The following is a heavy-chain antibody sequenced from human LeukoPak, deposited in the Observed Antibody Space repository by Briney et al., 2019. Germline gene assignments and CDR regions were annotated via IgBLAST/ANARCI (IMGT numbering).Heavy chain of an antibody. V-gene: IGHV4-4*07. CDR1: GGSITNYY. Sequence: KPSETLSLTCTVSGGSITNYYWTWIRQPAGKGLEWIGRIYTSGSTSYNPSLKSRVTMSIDTSKSQFSLKLSSLTAADTAVYYCARGCSSTSCWLRMDVWGQGTTVTVSS. CDR3: ARGCSSTSCWLRMDV. D-gene: IGHD2-2*01. CDR2: IYTSGST. J-gene: IGHJ6*02.